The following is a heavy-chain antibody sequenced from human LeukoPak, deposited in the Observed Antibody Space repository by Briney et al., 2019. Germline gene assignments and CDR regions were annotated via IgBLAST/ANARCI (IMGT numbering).Heavy chain of an antibody. V-gene: IGHV1-69*04. D-gene: IGHD2-15*01. Sequence: SVKVSCKASGGTFSSYAISWVRQAPGQGLEWMGRIIPTLGIANYAQKFQGRVTITADKSTSTAYMELSSLRSEDTAVYYCARGGYCSGGSCYSDYWGQGTLVTVSS. CDR3: ARGGYCSGGSCYSDY. CDR1: GGTFSSYA. CDR2: IIPTLGIA. J-gene: IGHJ4*02.